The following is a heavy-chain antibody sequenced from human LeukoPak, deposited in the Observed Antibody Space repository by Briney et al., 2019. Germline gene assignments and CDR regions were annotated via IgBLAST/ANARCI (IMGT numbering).Heavy chain of an antibody. V-gene: IGHV3-30*18. Sequence: GGSLRLSCAASGFTFSSYGMHWVRQAPGKGLEWVAVISYDGSNKYYADSVKGRFTISRDNSKNTVYLQMNSLRAEDTAVYYCAKDDVDYWGQETLVTVSS. CDR1: GFTFSSYG. CDR3: AKDDVDY. J-gene: IGHJ4*02. CDR2: ISYDGSNK.